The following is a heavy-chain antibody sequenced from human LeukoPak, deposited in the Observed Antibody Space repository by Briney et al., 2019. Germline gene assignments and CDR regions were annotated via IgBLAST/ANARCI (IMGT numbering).Heavy chain of an antibody. D-gene: IGHD3-22*01. J-gene: IGHJ4*02. CDR3: ARAPYYYDSSGYYSFDY. V-gene: IGHV4-59*01. CDR1: GGSISSYY. Sequence: SETLSLTCTVSGGSISSYYWSWIRQPPGKGLEWIGYIYYSGSTNYNPSLKSRVTISVDTSKNQFSLKLSSVTAAGTAVYYCARAPYYYDSSGYYSFDYWGQGTLVTVSS. CDR2: IYYSGST.